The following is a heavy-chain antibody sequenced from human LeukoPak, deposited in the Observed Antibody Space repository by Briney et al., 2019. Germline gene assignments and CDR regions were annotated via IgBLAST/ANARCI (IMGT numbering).Heavy chain of an antibody. CDR2: INSDGSST. CDR1: GFTFGSYW. CDR3: ARGAAAGTGTIDY. J-gene: IGHJ4*02. Sequence: GGSLRLSCAASGFTFGSYWMHWVRQAPGKGLVWVSRINSDGSSTSYADSVKGRFTISRDNAKNTLYLQMNSLRAEDTAVYYCARGAAAGTGTIDYWGQGTLVTVSS. D-gene: IGHD6-13*01. V-gene: IGHV3-74*01.